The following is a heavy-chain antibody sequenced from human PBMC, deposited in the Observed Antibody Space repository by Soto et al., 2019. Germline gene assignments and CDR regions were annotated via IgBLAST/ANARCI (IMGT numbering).Heavy chain of an antibody. D-gene: IGHD3-3*01. CDR2: IYYSGST. CDR1: GGSISSGDYY. J-gene: IGHJ5*02. V-gene: IGHV4-31*03. Sequence: QVQLQESGPGLVKPSQTLSLTCTVSGGSISSGDYYWSWIRQHPEGLEWIGYIYYSGSTYYNPSLKSRVTISVDTSKNQFSLKLSSVTAADTAVYYCARWWSGGRQGFDPWGQGTLVTVSS. CDR3: ARWWSGGRQGFDP.